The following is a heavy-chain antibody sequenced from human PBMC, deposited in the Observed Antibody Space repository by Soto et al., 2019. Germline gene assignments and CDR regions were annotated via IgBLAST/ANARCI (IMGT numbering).Heavy chain of an antibody. V-gene: IGHV3-30*18. Sequence: GVTLRLSYEASALTYSSNSMHWVRPAPGKGLEWVTGILYDGSDKYYADSVKGRFTISRENSKNTLYLQMNSLRTEDSAVYYCAKAGGGFGDFVHHWGQGTPVTVSS. J-gene: IGHJ4*02. D-gene: IGHD3-10*01. CDR1: ALTYSSNS. CDR3: AKAGGGFGDFVHH. CDR2: ILYDGSDK.